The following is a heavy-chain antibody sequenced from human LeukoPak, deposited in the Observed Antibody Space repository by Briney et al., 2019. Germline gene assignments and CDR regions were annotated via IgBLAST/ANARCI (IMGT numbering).Heavy chain of an antibody. Sequence: SETLSLTCAVYGGSFSGYYWSWIRQPPGKGLEWIGEINHSGSTNYNPSLKSRVTISVDTSKNQFSLKLNSVTAADTAVYYCARHLYSSSPNFDYWGQGTLVTVSS. J-gene: IGHJ4*02. CDR2: INHSGST. CDR1: GGSFSGYY. CDR3: ARHLYSSSPNFDY. D-gene: IGHD6-6*01. V-gene: IGHV4-34*01.